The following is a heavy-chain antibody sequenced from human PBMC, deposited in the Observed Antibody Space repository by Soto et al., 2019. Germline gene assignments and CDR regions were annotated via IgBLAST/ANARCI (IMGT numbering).Heavy chain of an antibody. J-gene: IGHJ6*02. CDR3: ASDYGSGVEMDV. D-gene: IGHD3-10*01. Sequence: ASVKVSGKPSGYTFSGYYVHWVRQAPGQGLEWLGVFKPTGGGSTSYAQRFQGRVTVTRDTSTSTVYMELGSLRFDDTAVFFCASDYGSGVEMDVWGQGTRVTVSS. CDR1: GYTFSGYY. V-gene: IGHV1-46*01. CDR2: FKPTGGGST.